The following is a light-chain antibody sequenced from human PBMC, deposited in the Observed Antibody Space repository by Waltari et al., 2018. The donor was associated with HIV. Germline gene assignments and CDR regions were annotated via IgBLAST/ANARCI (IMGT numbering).Light chain of an antibody. CDR1: SSDIGAYNR. CDR3: SSYTTSSTWV. J-gene: IGLJ3*02. V-gene: IGLV2-18*02. CDR2: EVT. Sequence: QSALTQPPSVSGSLGQSATLSCPRTSSDIGAYNRLSWYRQSPGTAPKLRIYEVTHRPSGVPVRFSGSKSGNTASLTISGLQADDEADYYCSSYTTSSTWVFGGGTKLTVL.